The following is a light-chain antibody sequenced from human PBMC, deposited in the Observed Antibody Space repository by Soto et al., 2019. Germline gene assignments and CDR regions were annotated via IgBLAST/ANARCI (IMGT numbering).Light chain of an antibody. CDR2: GAS. V-gene: IGKV3-20*01. CDR1: QSVSSSY. Sequence: ELVLTQSPGTLSLSPGERATLSCRASQSVSSSYLAWYQQKPGQAPRLLIYGASSSATGIPDRFSGSGSGTDFTLTISRLETEDFPLYYCQHYCSSHHSFGKGNKLLIK. CDR3: QHYCSSHHS. J-gene: IGKJ2*01.